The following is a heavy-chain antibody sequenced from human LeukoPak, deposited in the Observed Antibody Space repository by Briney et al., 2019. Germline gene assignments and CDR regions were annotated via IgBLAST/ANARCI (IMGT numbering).Heavy chain of an antibody. D-gene: IGHD2-2*02. CDR3: VRAYTGVCDF. CDR1: GFTFSSYE. Sequence: PGGSLRLSCAASGFTFSSYEMIWVRQAPGKGLAWVSYVSANGDTIYYADSVRGRFTISRDNAKNSLFLLMNSLRAEDTAVYYCVRAYTGVCDFWGQGTLVTVSS. V-gene: IGHV3-48*03. J-gene: IGHJ4*02. CDR2: VSANGDTI.